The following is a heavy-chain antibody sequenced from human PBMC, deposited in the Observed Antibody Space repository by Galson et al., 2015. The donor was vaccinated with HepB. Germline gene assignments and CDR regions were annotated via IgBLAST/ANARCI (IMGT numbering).Heavy chain of an antibody. Sequence: SVKVSCKASGYTFTNYPMNWVRQAPGQGLEWMGWINTNTGNPTYAQGFTGRFVLSLDTSVSTAYLQISSLKTEDTAVYYCAREARYSSGEVDYWGQGTLVTVSS. CDR1: GYTFTNYP. CDR3: AREARYSSGEVDY. D-gene: IGHD6-19*01. J-gene: IGHJ4*02. V-gene: IGHV7-4-1*02. CDR2: INTNTGNP.